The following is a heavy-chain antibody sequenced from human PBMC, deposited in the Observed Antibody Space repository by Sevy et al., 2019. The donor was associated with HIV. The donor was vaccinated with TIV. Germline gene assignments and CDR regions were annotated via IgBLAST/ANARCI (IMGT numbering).Heavy chain of an antibody. D-gene: IGHD6-19*01. V-gene: IGHV4-59*01. CDR1: GGSISSYY. J-gene: IGHJ6*02. Sequence: SETLSLTCTVSGGSISSYYWTWIRQPPGKGLEWIGYIHYSGSTNYNPSLKSRVTISLDTSKNQLSLSLSSVTAADTAVYYCATSISVAGYYGMDVWGQGTTVTVSS. CDR3: ATSISVAGYYGMDV. CDR2: IHYSGST.